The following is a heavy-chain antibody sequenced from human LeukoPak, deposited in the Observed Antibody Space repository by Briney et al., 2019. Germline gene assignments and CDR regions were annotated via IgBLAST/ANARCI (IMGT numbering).Heavy chain of an antibody. Sequence: GGSLRLSCAASGFTFSSYEMNWVRQAPGKGLEWVSYITSSGNTIYYADSVKGRFTISRDNAKNSLYLQMNSLRAEDTAGYYCARLTTMTTTGGPFDYWGQGTLVTVSS. CDR1: GFTFSSYE. D-gene: IGHD4-17*01. V-gene: IGHV3-48*03. J-gene: IGHJ4*02. CDR3: ARLTTMTTTGGPFDY. CDR2: ITSSGNTI.